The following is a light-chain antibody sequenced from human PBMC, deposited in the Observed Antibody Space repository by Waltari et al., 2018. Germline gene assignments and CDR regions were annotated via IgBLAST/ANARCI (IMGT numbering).Light chain of an antibody. CDR3: HQYYIPPLT. V-gene: IGKV4-1*01. CDR1: QSVLSTSNRKNY. Sequence: DIVMTQSPDSLAVSLGERATINCKSSQSVLSTSNRKNYIAWYQQKPGQTPKLLINWASTRASGVPDRFSGSGSGTDFTLTVSSLQAEDVAVYYCHQYYIPPLTFGQGTRLEIK. CDR2: WAS. J-gene: IGKJ5*01.